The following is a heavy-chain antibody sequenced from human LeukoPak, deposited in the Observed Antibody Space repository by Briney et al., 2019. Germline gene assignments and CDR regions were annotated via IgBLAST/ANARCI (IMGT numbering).Heavy chain of an antibody. V-gene: IGHV3-21*01. CDR2: ISTGGDNR. D-gene: IGHD4-17*01. J-gene: IGHJ3*02. CDR3: ARDRDYGDYYGEKAFDI. CDR1: GFTFSRYA. Sequence: GGSLRLSCAASGFTFSRYAMNWVRQAPEKGLEWVSYISTGGDNRFYADSLKGRFTVSRDNAKNLLYLQIDSLRAEDTAVYYCARDRDYGDYYGEKAFDIWGQGTMVTVSS.